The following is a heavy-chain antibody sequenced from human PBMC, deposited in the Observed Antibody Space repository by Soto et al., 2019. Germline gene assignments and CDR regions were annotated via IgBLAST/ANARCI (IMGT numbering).Heavy chain of an antibody. Sequence: GGSLRLSFAASGFTFSSYSMNWVRQAPGKGLEWVASISQGSSYKYYADSVKGRFTISRDNARNSLYLQMNSLRAEDTAVYYCARRGNWFDPWGQGILVTVSS. D-gene: IGHD3-10*01. CDR3: ARRGNWFDP. CDR2: ISQGSSYK. V-gene: IGHV3-21*04. CDR1: GFTFSSYS. J-gene: IGHJ5*02.